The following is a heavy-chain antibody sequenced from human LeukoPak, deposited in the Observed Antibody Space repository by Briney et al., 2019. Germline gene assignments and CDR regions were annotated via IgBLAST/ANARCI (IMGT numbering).Heavy chain of an antibody. D-gene: IGHD3-3*01. CDR3: ASRRYYDFWSGYYPRYYYYMDV. CDR2: IIPIFGTA. V-gene: IGHV1-69*05. CDR1: GRTFSSYA. Sequence: SVKVSCKASGRTFSSYAISWVRQAPGQGLEWMGRIIPIFGTANYAQKFQGRVTITTDESTSTAYMELSSLRSEDTAVYYCASRRYYDFWSGYYPRYYYYMDVWGKGTTVTVSS. J-gene: IGHJ6*03.